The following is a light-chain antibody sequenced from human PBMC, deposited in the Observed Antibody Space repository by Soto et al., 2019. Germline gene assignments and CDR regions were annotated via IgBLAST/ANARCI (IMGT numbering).Light chain of an antibody. CDR1: QSLSSW. CDR3: QPYNSFWT. J-gene: IGKJ1*01. V-gene: IGKV1-5*01. CDR2: DAS. Sequence: DIQMTQSPSTLSASVGDRVTITCRASQSLSSWLAWYQQKPGKAPKLLIYDASYLERGVPSRFSGSGSGTEFTLTISDLQPDGLATYYRQPYNSFWTFGQGTKVDI.